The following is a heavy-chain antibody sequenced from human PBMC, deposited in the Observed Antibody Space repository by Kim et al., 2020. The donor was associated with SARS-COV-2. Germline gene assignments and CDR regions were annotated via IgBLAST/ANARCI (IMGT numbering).Heavy chain of an antibody. CDR3: ARTGGFGGGDFDY. J-gene: IGHJ4*02. Sequence: YNPSLKSRVTISVDTSKNQFSLKLSSVTAADTAVYYCARTGGFGGGDFDYWGQGTLVTVSS. D-gene: IGHD3-10*01. V-gene: IGHV4-39*01.